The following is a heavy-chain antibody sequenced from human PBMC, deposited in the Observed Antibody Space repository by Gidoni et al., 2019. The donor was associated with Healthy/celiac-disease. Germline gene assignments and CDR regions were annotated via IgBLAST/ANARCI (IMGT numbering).Heavy chain of an antibody. CDR2: IYYSGST. CDR1: GGSISSSSYY. CDR3: ARHGEGQLVRVDY. V-gene: IGHV4-39*01. J-gene: IGHJ4*02. Sequence: QLQLQESGPGLVKPSETLSLTCTVSGGSISSSSYYWGWIRQPPGKGLEWIGSIYYSGSTYYNPSLKSRVTISVDTSKNQFSLKLSSVTAADTAVYYCARHGEGQLVRVDYWGQGTLVTVSS. D-gene: IGHD6-13*01.